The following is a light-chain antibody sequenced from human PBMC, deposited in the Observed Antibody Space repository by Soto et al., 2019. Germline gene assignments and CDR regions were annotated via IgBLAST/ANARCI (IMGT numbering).Light chain of an antibody. V-gene: IGKV1-5*03. CDR2: KAS. Sequence: DIQMTQSPSTLSASVGDRVTITCRASQSISSWLAWYQQKPGKAPKLLIYKASSLQSGVPSRFSGSGSETKFTLTISSLQPDDFATYYCQHQWTFGQGTKVEIK. J-gene: IGKJ1*01. CDR1: QSISSW. CDR3: QHQWT.